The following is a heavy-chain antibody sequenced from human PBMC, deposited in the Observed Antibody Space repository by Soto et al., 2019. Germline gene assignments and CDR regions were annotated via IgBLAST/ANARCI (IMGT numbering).Heavy chain of an antibody. CDR3: AREPWGYSGSAKHFDY. CDR1: GFNFRGFT. V-gene: IGHV3-30-3*01. D-gene: IGHD6-25*01. J-gene: IGHJ4*02. CDR2: ISYAGDYK. Sequence: QVHLVESGGGVVQPGGSLRLSCAASGFNFRGFTMHWVRQAPDKGLEWLSVISYAGDYKNYEDSVRGRISISRDNSKNTLFLQMNSLRPDDTAVYFCAREPWGYSGSAKHFDYWGQGSLVIVSS.